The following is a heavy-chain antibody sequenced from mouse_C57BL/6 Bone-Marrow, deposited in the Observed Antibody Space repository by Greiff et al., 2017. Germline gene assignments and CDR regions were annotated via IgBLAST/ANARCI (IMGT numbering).Heavy chain of an antibody. V-gene: IGHV5-6*01. CDR3: ARRFYDGYYDYFDY. Sequence: EVQLVESGGDLVKPGGSLKLSCAASGFTFSSYGMSWVRQTPDKRLEWVATISSGGSYTYYPDSVKGRFTLTRDNAKNTLYLQMSSLKSEDTAMDYCARRFYDGYYDYFDYWGQGTTLTVSS. D-gene: IGHD2-3*01. J-gene: IGHJ2*01. CDR1: GFTFSSYG. CDR2: ISSGGSYT.